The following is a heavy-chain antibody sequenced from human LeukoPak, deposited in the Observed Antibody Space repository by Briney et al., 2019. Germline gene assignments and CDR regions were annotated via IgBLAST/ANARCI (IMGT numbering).Heavy chain of an antibody. Sequence: ASVKVSCKASGYTFSSYDINWVRQATGQGLEWVGWMNPNSGNTGYAQKFQGRVTMTRNTSISTAYMELSSLRSEDTAVYYCAVPDILTGYSSFDYWGQGTLGTVSS. V-gene: IGHV1-8*01. CDR2: MNPNSGNT. J-gene: IGHJ4*02. D-gene: IGHD3-9*01. CDR3: AVPDILTGYSSFDY. CDR1: GYTFSSYD.